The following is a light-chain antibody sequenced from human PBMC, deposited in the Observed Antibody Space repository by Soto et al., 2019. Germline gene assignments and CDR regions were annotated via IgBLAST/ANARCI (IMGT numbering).Light chain of an antibody. Sequence: QSALTQPASVSGSPGQSITISCTGSNSDVGSYNLVSWYQQHPGKAPKVIIFEVNKRPSGVSYRFSGSKSGYTASLPISGRQDDDEADYYCCSYEGSITFVVFGGGTKLTVL. J-gene: IGLJ2*01. V-gene: IGLV2-23*02. CDR2: EVN. CDR3: CSYEGSITFVV. CDR1: NSDVGSYNL.